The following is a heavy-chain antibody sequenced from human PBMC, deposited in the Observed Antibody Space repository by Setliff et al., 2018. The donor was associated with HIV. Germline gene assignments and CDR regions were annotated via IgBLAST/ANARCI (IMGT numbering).Heavy chain of an antibody. V-gene: IGHV3-49*04. CDR2: IRSKTYVGTT. J-gene: IGHJ6*02. CDR1: GFTFGDYA. CDR3: TRDSPGGNSYYYGMDV. Sequence: PGGSLRLSCTASGFTFGDYAMTWVRQAPGKGLKWVGFIRSKTYVGTTEYAASVKGRFTISRDDSKSIAYLQMNSLKTEDTAVYYCTRDSPGGNSYYYGMDVWGQGTTVTVS. D-gene: IGHD2-15*01.